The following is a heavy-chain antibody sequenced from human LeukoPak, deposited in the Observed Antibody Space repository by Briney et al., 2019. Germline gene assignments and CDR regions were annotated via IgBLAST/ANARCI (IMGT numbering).Heavy chain of an antibody. D-gene: IGHD4-11*01. CDR1: GGSITSHY. J-gene: IGHJ4*02. CDR2: IYYSGST. Sequence: SETLSLTCTVSGGSITSHYWSWIRQSPGKGLEWIGYIYYSGSTNYNPSLKSRVTISVDTSNNQFSLRLSSVTAADTAVYYCARDRSYSNFAYFDYWGQGTLVTVSS. V-gene: IGHV4-59*11. CDR3: ARDRSYSNFAYFDY.